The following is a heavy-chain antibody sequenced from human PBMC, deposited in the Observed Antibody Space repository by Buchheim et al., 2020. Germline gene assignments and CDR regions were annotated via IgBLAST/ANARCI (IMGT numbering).Heavy chain of an antibody. CDR2: MNSNGGT. CDR1: GGSFSGDY. D-gene: IGHD1-7*01. V-gene: IGHV4-34*01. J-gene: IGHJ4*02. Sequence: QVQLQQWGAGLLKPAETLSLTCAVSGGSFSGDYWTWIRQPPGKGLEWIGEMNSNGGTNYNPSLENRDIISMDTSKNRFFLKVTSVTAADTAMYYCARFSRTSTDYWGQETL. CDR3: ARFSRTSTDY.